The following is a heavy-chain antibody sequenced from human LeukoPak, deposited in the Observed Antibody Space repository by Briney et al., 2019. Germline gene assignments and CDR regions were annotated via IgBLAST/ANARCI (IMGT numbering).Heavy chain of an antibody. J-gene: IGHJ4*02. CDR3: ARDLGKSLPAVMAWAY. V-gene: IGHV4-59*01. D-gene: IGHD2-8*01. CDR2: IYYSGST. Sequence: SETLSLTCTISGGSIRSYYWSWIRQPPGKGLEWIGYIYYSGSTNYNPSLKSRVTILLDTSKNQFSLKLSSVTAADTAVYYCARDLGKSLPAVMAWAYWGQGTLVTVSS. CDR1: GGSIRSYY.